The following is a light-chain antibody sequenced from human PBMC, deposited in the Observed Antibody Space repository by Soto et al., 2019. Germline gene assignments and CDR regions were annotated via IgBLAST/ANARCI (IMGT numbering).Light chain of an antibody. CDR2: AAS. Sequence: DIQLTQSPSFLSASVGDRVTITCRASQGISSYLAWYQQKPGKAPKLLIYAASTLQSGVPSRFSGSGSGTEFTLTISSLQPEDFATYYCQQYYSYPQYTFGQGTKLEIK. CDR1: QGISSY. V-gene: IGKV1-9*01. CDR3: QQYYSYPQYT. J-gene: IGKJ2*01.